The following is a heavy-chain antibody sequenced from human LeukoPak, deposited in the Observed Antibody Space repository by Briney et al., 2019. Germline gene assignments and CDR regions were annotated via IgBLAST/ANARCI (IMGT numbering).Heavy chain of an antibody. CDR3: ARLPGGRGYPIYYMDV. CDR1: GYSFTRYW. D-gene: IGHD5-18*01. CDR2: IYPGDSDT. J-gene: IGHJ6*03. Sequence: NPGESLKISCKGSGYSFTRYWIGWVRQMPGKGLEWMGIIYPGDSDTRYSPSFQGQVTISADKSISTAYLQWSSLKASDTAMYYCARLPGGRGYPIYYMDVWGKGTTVTVSS. V-gene: IGHV5-51*01.